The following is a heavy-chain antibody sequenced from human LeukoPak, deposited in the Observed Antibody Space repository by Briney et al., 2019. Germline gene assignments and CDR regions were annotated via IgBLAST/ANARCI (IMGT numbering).Heavy chain of an antibody. D-gene: IGHD3-9*01. CDR1: GYTFTSYY. CDR2: INPSGGST. V-gene: IGHV1-46*01. CDR3: ARDLGSDILTGYYNGACDY. J-gene: IGHJ4*02. Sequence: ASVKVSCKASGYTFTSYYMHWVRQAPGQGLEWMGIINPSGGSTSYAQKFQGRVTMTRDTSTSTVYMELSSLRSEDTAVYYCARDLGSDILTGYYNGACDYWGQGTLVTVSS.